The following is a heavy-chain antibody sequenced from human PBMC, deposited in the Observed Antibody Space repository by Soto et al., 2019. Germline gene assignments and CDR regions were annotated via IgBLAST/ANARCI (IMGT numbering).Heavy chain of an antibody. CDR1: GLTFSIFS. V-gene: IGHV3-64D*06. CDR2: ISSNGDST. J-gene: IGHJ5*02. D-gene: IGHD4-17*01. CDR3: VHPRSTVQIPPT. Sequence: XLRLSCCASGLTFSIFSLHWVRQAPGKGLEYVSGISSNGDSTYYADSVKGRFTISRDNSKNTLYLQMSSLRAVDTAVYYCVHPRSTVQIPPTWGQGTLVTVSS.